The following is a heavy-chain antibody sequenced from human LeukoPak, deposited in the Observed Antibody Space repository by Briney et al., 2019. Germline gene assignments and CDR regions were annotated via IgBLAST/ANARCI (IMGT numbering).Heavy chain of an antibody. V-gene: IGHV4-39*07. CDR2: INHSGST. Sequence: SQLLSLTCTVSGGLISSGSYYWSWIRQPPGKGLEWIGEINHSGSTNYNPSLKSRVTISVDTSKNQFSLKLSSVTAADTAVYYCARGRGRGRSNWFDPWGQGTLVTVSS. D-gene: IGHD3-10*01. J-gene: IGHJ5*02. CDR3: ARGRGRGRSNWFDP. CDR1: GGLISSGSYY.